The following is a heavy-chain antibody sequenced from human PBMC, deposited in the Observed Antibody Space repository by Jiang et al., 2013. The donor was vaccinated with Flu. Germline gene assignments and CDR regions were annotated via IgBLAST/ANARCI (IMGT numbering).Heavy chain of an antibody. CDR2: ISYDGSNK. D-gene: IGHD3-22*01. Sequence: RSLRLSCAASGFTFSSYGMHWVRQAPGKGLEWVAVISYDGSNKYYADSVKGRFTISRDNSKNTLYLQMNSLRAEDTAVYYCAKDLLYDSSGYYWGLGAFDIWGQGTMVTVSS. J-gene: IGHJ3*02. CDR3: AKDLLYDSSGYYWGLGAFDI. V-gene: IGHV3-30*18. CDR1: GFTFSSYG.